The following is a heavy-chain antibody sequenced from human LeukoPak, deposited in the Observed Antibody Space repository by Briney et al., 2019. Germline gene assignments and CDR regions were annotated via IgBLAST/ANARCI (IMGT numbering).Heavy chain of an antibody. CDR1: GLTSTTYW. V-gene: IGHV3-7*03. CDR2: INQDGSDK. CDR3: AVGSGWLSDS. Sequence: PGGSLRLSCVVSGLTSTTYWMNWVRQAPGKGLEWVANINQDGSDKHYVGSVKGRFSVSGDYAKKSLYQQMNNLRDDDTAVYYCAVGSGWLSDSWSQGALVTVSS. D-gene: IGHD6-19*01. J-gene: IGHJ4*02.